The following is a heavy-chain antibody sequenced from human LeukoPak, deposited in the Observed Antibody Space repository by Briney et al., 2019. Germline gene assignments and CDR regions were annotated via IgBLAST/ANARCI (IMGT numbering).Heavy chain of an antibody. J-gene: IGHJ4*02. Sequence: GGSLRLSCAASGFTFSSYGMHWVRQAPGKGLEWVAVIWYDGSNKYYADSVKGRFTISRDNSKNTLYLQMNSLRAEDTAVYYCAKDHDYSNYEGLDYFDYWGQGTLVTVSS. CDR2: IWYDGSNK. V-gene: IGHV3-33*06. D-gene: IGHD4-4*01. CDR3: AKDHDYSNYEGLDYFDY. CDR1: GFTFSSYG.